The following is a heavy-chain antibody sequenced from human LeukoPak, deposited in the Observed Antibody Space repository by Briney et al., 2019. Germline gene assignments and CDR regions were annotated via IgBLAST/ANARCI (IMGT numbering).Heavy chain of an antibody. Sequence: GGSLRLSCAASGFTFSVYWMHWVRQAPGKGLVWVSRSNSDGSSTDHADSVKGRFTISRDNAKNTLYLQMNSLRAEDTAVYYCARVRDYYDGSGFLDYWGQGTLVTVSS. CDR3: ARVRDYYDGSGFLDY. D-gene: IGHD3-22*01. CDR2: SNSDGSST. CDR1: GFTFSVYW. V-gene: IGHV3-74*01. J-gene: IGHJ4*01.